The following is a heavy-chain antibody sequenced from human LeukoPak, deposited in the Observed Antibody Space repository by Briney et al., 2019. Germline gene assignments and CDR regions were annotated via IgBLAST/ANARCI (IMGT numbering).Heavy chain of an antibody. Sequence: GGSLRLSCVASGFTFSDYYMSWIRQAPGKGLEWVSYISSSSSYTTYADSVKGRFTISRDNAKNSLYLEMNSLRVEDTAVYYCARDQGYYYDSSGYIYWGQGTLVTVSS. V-gene: IGHV3-11*06. CDR3: ARDQGYYYDSSGYIY. CDR1: GFTFSDYY. D-gene: IGHD3-22*01. J-gene: IGHJ4*02. CDR2: ISSSSSYT.